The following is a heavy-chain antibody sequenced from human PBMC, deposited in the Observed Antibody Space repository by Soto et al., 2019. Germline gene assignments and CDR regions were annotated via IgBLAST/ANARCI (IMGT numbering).Heavy chain of an antibody. CDR2: ISYDGSNK. CDR1: GFTFSSYA. Sequence: PGGSLRLSCAASGFTFSSYAMHWVRQAPGKGLEWVAVISYDGSNKYYADSVKGRFTISRDNSKNTLYLQMNSLRAEDTAVYYCARGRGAFYGMDVWRQRTTVTVSS. D-gene: IGHD3-10*01. V-gene: IGHV3-30-3*01. CDR3: ARGRGAFYGMDV. J-gene: IGHJ6*02.